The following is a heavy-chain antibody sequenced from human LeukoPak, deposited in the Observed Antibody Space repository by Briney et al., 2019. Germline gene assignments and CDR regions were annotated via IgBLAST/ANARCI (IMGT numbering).Heavy chain of an antibody. V-gene: IGHV4-34*01. CDR2: INHSGST. CDR3: ARHARQGYSYGYGLDY. CDR1: GGSFSGYY. J-gene: IGHJ4*02. Sequence: SETLSLTCAVYGGSFSGYYWSWIRQPPGKGLEWIGEINHSGSTNYNPSLKSRVTISVDTSKNQFSLKLSSVTAADTAVYYCARHARQGYSYGYGLDYWGQGTLVTVSS. D-gene: IGHD5-18*01.